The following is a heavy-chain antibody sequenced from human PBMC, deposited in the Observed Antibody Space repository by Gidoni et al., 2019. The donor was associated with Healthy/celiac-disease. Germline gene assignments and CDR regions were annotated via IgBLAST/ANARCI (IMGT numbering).Heavy chain of an antibody. J-gene: IGHJ1*01. D-gene: IGHD1-26*01. CDR2: ISSSSSYI. Sequence: EVQLVESGGGLVKPGGSLRLSCAASGFTFSSYSMNWVRPAPGKGLEWVSSISSSSSYIYYADSVKGRFTISRDNAKNSLYLQMNSLRAEDTAVYYCARDTYSGSYYDAGTYFQHWGQGTLVTVSS. V-gene: IGHV3-21*01. CDR1: GFTFSSYS. CDR3: ARDTYSGSYYDAGTYFQH.